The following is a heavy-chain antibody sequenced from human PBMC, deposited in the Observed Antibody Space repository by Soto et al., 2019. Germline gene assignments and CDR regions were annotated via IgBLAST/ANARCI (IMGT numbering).Heavy chain of an antibody. D-gene: IGHD6-6*01. CDR1: GFTFSSYS. V-gene: IGHV3-21*01. Sequence: PGGSLRLSCAASGFTFSSYSMNWVRQAPGKGLEWVSSISSSSSYIYYADSVKGRFTISRDNAKNSLYLQMNSLRAEDTAVYYCARDSYYSSSSDDSDYWGQGTLVTVSS. J-gene: IGHJ4*02. CDR3: ARDSYYSSSSDDSDY. CDR2: ISSSSSYI.